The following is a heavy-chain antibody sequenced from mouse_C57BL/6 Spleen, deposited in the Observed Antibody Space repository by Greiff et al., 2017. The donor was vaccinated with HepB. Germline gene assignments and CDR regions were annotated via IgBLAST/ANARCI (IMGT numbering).Heavy chain of an antibody. CDR2: IRNKANGYTT. Sequence: EVQGVDSGGGLVQPGASLRLSCAASGFTFTDYYMSWVRQPPGKAPEWLALIRNKANGYTTEYTASVKGRFTISRDNSQNILYLQMNTLRAEDSATYYCVKAAPPASSGLFAYWGQGTLVTVSA. D-gene: IGHD3-2*02. CDR1: GFTFTDYY. J-gene: IGHJ3*01. V-gene: IGHV7-4*01. CDR3: VKAAPPASSGLFAY.